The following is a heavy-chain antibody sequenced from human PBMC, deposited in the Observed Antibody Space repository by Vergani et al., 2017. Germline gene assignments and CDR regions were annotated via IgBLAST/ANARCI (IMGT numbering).Heavy chain of an antibody. D-gene: IGHD2-15*01. CDR3: ARRSGGYYSGGKVHPLRTAFDV. J-gene: IGHJ3*01. V-gene: IGHV4-61*02. Sequence: VPLQASGPGRLKPSQTLSLTCTMSGGSISAGYYFWSWIRQPAGKGLEWLGHISASGNASHSPSLKTRVSMSVDTSKNQFSLTVTSVTAADTALYFCARRSGGYYSGGKVHPLRTAFDVWGRGTVVTVSS. CDR1: GGSISAGYYF. CDR2: ISASGNA.